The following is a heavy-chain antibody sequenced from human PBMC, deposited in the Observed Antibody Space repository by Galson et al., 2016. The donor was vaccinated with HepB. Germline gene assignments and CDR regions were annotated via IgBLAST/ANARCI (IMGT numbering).Heavy chain of an antibody. V-gene: IGHV4-4*02. Sequence: SETLSLTCAVSGGSINSNNWWTWVRQPPGKGLEWIGEIYHTGSANYNPSLKSRVTMSVDRSKNQFSLRLNSVSAADTAVYFCVSQEQGGYDKWTDYWGQGILVIVSS. CDR1: GGSINSNNW. CDR2: IYHTGSA. CDR3: VSQEQGGYDKWTDY. D-gene: IGHD5-12*01. J-gene: IGHJ4*02.